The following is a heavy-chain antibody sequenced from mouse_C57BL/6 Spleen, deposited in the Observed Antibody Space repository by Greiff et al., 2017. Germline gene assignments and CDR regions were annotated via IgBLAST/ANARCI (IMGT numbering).Heavy chain of an antibody. CDR2: IDPSDSYT. Sequence: QVQLQQPGAELVKPGASVKLSCKASGYTFTSYWMQWVKQRPGQGLEWIGEIDPSDSYTNYNQKFKGKATLTVDTSSSTAYMQLSSLTSEDSAVYYCARILHWYFDVWGTGTTVTVSS. V-gene: IGHV1-50*01. J-gene: IGHJ1*03. CDR1: GYTFTSYW. CDR3: ARILHWYFDV.